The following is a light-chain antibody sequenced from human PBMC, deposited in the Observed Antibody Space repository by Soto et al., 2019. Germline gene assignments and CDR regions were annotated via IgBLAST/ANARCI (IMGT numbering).Light chain of an antibody. J-gene: IGKJ2*01. V-gene: IGKV3-20*01. CDR2: GAA. CDR3: QQYGSTLAT. CDR1: QSVTSNY. Sequence: EIVLTQSPCTLSLSPGERATISCRASQSVTSNYLAWYQQKPGQAPGLLIYGAASRADGIPDRFSGSGSGTEVSLTISRREPEDFAVYYCQQYGSTLATFGQGTKLEIK.